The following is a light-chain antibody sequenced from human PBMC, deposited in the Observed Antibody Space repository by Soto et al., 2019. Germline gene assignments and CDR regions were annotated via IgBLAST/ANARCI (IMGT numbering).Light chain of an antibody. CDR1: QSVSSS. CDR2: DAS. CDR3: QKYNNWPPLT. V-gene: IGKV3-15*01. Sequence: EIVMTQSPATLSVSPGDRATLSCRASQSVSSSLAWYQQIPGQAPRLLIYDASTRATGIPARFGGSGSGTEFTLTISSLQSEDFAVYYGQKYNNWPPLTFGGGTKVDLK. J-gene: IGKJ4*01.